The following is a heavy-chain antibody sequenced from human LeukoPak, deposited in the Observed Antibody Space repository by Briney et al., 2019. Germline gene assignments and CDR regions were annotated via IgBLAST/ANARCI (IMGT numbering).Heavy chain of an antibody. V-gene: IGHV1-2*02. J-gene: IGHJ3*02. CDR2: ISPNSGDT. CDR3: ARERKTTVTLPDAFDI. CDR1: GYTFTGYY. Sequence: GASVKVSCKASGYTFTGYYMHWVRQAPGQGLEWMGWISPNSGDTHYAQKFLGRVTMTRDTSISTAYMELSRLRSDDTAVYYCARERKTTVTLPDAFDIWGQGTMVTVSS. D-gene: IGHD4-17*01.